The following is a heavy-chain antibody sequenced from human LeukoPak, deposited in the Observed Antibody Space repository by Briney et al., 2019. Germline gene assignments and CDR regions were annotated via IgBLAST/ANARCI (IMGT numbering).Heavy chain of an antibody. CDR1: GGSFSGYY. Sequence: SETLSLTCAVYGGSFSGYYWSWIRQPPGKGLEWIGEINHSGSTNYNPSLKSRVTISVDTSKNQFSLKLSSVTAADTAVYYCARGRYHYGYWGQGTLVTAPS. J-gene: IGHJ4*02. CDR2: INHSGST. CDR3: ARGRYHYGY. V-gene: IGHV4-34*01. D-gene: IGHD3-22*01.